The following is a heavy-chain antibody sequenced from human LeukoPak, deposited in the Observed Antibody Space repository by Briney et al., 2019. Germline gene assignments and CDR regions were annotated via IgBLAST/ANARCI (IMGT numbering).Heavy chain of an antibody. J-gene: IGHJ6*02. CDR2: ISGSGGST. CDR1: GFTFSTYA. CDR3: ARSRSFSGIAAAGPDYYYYYGMDV. Sequence: PGGSLRLSCAASGFTFSTYAMSWVRHAPGKGLERVSAISGSGGSTYYADSVKGRFTISRDNAKNSLYLQMNSLRAEDTAVYYCARSRSFSGIAAAGPDYYYYYGMDVWGQGTTVTVSS. V-gene: IGHV3-23*01. D-gene: IGHD6-13*01.